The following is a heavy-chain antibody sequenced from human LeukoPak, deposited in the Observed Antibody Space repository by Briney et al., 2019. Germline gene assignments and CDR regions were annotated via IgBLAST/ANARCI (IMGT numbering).Heavy chain of an antibody. CDR2: IYTSGST. J-gene: IGHJ4*02. CDR1: GGSISSYY. Sequence: SETLSLTCTVSGGSISSYYWSWIRQPAGKGLEWIGRIYTSGSTNYNPSLKSRVTMSVDTSKNQFSLKLSSVTAADTAVYYCARTGYSSGWSLPPDYWGQGTLVTVSS. CDR3: ARTGYSSGWSLPPDY. D-gene: IGHD6-19*01. V-gene: IGHV4-4*07.